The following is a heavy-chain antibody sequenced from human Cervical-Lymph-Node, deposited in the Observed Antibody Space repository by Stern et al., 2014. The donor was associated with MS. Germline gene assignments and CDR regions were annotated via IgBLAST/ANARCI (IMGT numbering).Heavy chain of an antibody. V-gene: IGHV1-18*01. CDR1: GYTFTNLG. Sequence: HVQLVQSGAEVKKPGASVKVSCKASGYTFTNLGLTWVRQAPGQGLEWMGWISAYNANTNHAQKFQGRVTLTTEASTNTAYMELRSLTSEDTAVYFCASGSLEGFDPWGQGTLVTVSS. CDR2: ISAYNANT. CDR3: ASGSLEGFDP. D-gene: IGHD5-24*01. J-gene: IGHJ5*02.